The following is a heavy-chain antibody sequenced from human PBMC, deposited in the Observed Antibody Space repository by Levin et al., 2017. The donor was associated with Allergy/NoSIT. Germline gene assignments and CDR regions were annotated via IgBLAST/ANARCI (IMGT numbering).Heavy chain of an antibody. J-gene: IGHJ4*01. D-gene: IGHD6-19*01. Sequence: GSLRLSCTVSGGSISGYYWSWVRQPPGKGLEWIGYIHHSGSTNYNPSLKGRVTISVDTSKDQFSMKLSSVTAADTAVYYCARGSGWYIYWGQGTLVTVSS. CDR1: GGSISGYY. V-gene: IGHV4-59*01. CDR3: ARGSGWYIY. CDR2: IHHSGST.